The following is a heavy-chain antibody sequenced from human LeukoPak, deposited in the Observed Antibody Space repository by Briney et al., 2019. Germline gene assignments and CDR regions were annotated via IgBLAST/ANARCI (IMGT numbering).Heavy chain of an antibody. V-gene: IGHV4-39*07. CDR2: IYYSGST. J-gene: IGHJ4*02. CDR3: ARGEDVSGYRTDC. Sequence: SETLSLTCTVSGGSISSSNYYWGWIRQPPGEGLEWIGSIYYSGSTYYNPSLKSRVTISVDTSKNQFSLKLSSVTAADTAIYYCARGEDVSGYRTDCWGQGTLVTVSS. D-gene: IGHD3-3*01. CDR1: GGSISSSNYY.